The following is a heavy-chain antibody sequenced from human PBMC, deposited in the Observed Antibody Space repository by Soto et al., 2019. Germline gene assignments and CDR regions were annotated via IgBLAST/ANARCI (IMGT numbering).Heavy chain of an antibody. J-gene: IGHJ4*02. CDR1: GGSISSYY. V-gene: IGHV4-4*07. D-gene: IGHD6-13*01. CDR2: IYTSGST. Sequence: SETLSLTCTVPGGSISSYYWSWIRQPAGKGLEWIGRIYTSGSTNYNPSLKSRVTMSVDTSKNQFSLKLSSVTAADTAVYYCASLIAAAGTSDYWGQGTLVTVSS. CDR3: ASLIAAAGTSDY.